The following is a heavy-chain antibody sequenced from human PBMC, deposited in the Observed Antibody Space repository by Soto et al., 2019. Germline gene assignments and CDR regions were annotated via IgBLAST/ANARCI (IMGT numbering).Heavy chain of an antibody. D-gene: IGHD2-2*02. V-gene: IGHV1-2*04. Sequence: ASVKVSCKASGYTFTGYYMHWVRQAPGQGLKWMGWINPNSGGTNYAQKFQGWVTMTRDTSISTAYMELSRLRSDDTAVYYCARATTNAYCSSTSCYIVHYGMDVWGQGTTVTVSS. CDR2: INPNSGGT. CDR3: ARATTNAYCSSTSCYIVHYGMDV. CDR1: GYTFTGYY. J-gene: IGHJ6*02.